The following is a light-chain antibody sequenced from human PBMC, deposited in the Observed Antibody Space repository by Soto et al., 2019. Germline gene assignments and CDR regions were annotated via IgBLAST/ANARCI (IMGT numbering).Light chain of an antibody. CDR1: QGVSSY. Sequence: GMKLSPGRLSVYQGERATLSCRASQGVSSYLAWYQQKPGQAPRLLIYGAFIRATVIPARFSGSGSGTEFALSVGSLQSEDVAVYFCQQYNNWPPITFGPGTRLEIK. V-gene: IGKV3-15*01. J-gene: IGKJ5*01. CDR3: QQYNNWPPIT. CDR2: GAF.